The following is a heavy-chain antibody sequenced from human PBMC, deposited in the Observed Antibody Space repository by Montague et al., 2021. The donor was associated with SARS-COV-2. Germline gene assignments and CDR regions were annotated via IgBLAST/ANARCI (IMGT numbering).Heavy chain of an antibody. J-gene: IGHJ6*02. D-gene: IGHD2-15*01. CDR2: IYYSGST. CDR1: GGSISSYY. CDR3: ARHPIGSFPRYGMDV. V-gene: IGHV4-59*08. Sequence: SETLSLTCTVSGGSISSYYWSWIRQPPGKGLEWIGYIYYSGSTNYNPSLKSRVTISVDTSKNQFSLKLSSVTAADTDVYYCARHPIGSFPRYGMDVWGQGTTVTVSS.